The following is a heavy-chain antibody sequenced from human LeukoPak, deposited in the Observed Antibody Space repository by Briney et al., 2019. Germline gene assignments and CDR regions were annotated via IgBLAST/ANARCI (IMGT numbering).Heavy chain of an antibody. D-gene: IGHD6-13*01. J-gene: IGHJ4*02. CDR2: ISHDGSNK. Sequence: GGSLRLSCAASGFTFSSYGMHWVRQAPGKGLQWVALISHDGSNKYYADSVRGRFTISRDNSKNSLYLQMNSLRTEDTAFYYCARDMGIAAAGYFDYWGQGTLVTVSS. CDR1: GFTFSSYG. CDR3: ARDMGIAAAGYFDY. V-gene: IGHV3-30*03.